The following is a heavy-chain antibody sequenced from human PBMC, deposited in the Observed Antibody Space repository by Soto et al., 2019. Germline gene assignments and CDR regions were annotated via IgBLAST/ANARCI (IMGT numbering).Heavy chain of an antibody. CDR1: GGSFSGYY. Sequence: SETLSLTCAVYGGSFSGYYWSWIRQPPGKGLEWIGEINHSGSTNYNPSLKSRVTISVDTSKNQFSLKLSSVTAADTAVYCCARAELGPESLLDYWGQGTLVTVSS. J-gene: IGHJ4*02. CDR2: INHSGST. D-gene: IGHD7-27*01. V-gene: IGHV4-34*01. CDR3: ARAELGPESLLDY.